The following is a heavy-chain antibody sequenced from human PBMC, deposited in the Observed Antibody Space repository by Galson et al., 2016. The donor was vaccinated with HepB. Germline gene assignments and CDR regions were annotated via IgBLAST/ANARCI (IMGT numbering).Heavy chain of an antibody. D-gene: IGHD3-3*01. CDR2: ICASGST. Sequence: TLSLTCAVSGGSISSGSYCWNWFRPPAGKGLEWIGRICASGSTNDNPSLRSRVTMSVDSSKNQFALRLNSVTAADTAVYYCARASFTIFGVVILDYWGQGALATVSS. CDR3: ARASFTIFGVVILDY. V-gene: IGHV4-61*02. J-gene: IGHJ4*02. CDR1: GGSISSGSYC.